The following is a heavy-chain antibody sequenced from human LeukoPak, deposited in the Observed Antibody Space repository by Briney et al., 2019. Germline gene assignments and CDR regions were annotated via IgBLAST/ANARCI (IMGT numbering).Heavy chain of an antibody. Sequence: GGSLRLSCAASGFSFTNYAMSWVRQAPGKGLEWVSGINDNGDSTYYADSVEGRFAISRDNSKNTLYLQMNSLRAEDTAVYYCARAISGSYSVWGQGTLVTVSS. CDR1: GFSFTNYA. D-gene: IGHD1-26*01. CDR3: ARAISGSYSV. J-gene: IGHJ4*02. V-gene: IGHV3-23*01. CDR2: INDNGDST.